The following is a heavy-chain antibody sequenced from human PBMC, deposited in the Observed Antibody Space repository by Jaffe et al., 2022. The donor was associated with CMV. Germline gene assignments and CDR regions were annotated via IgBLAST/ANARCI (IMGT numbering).Heavy chain of an antibody. CDR1: GGSVSSTGYY. V-gene: IGHV4-31*04. CDR3: AESRGGYLFDN. D-gene: IGHD5-12*01. Sequence: QVRLKQSGPGLVKPSQTLSLTCTVSGGSVSSTGYYWSWIRQLPGKGLEWIGYIYYLGATYYNPSLKSRVTISLDTSRDQFSLRLTSVTAADTAVYYCAESRGGYLFDNWGQGTLVIVSS. J-gene: IGHJ4*02. CDR2: IYYLGAT.